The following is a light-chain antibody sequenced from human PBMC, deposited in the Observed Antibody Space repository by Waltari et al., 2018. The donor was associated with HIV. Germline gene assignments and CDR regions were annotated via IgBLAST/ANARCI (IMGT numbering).Light chain of an antibody. Sequence: EIVLTQPPGTLSLSPGERATLSCRASQSVSSSYLAWYQQKPGQAPRLLIYGASSRATGIPDRFSGSGSGTDFTLTISRLEPEDFAVYYCHQYGSSYTFGQGTKLEIK. J-gene: IGKJ2*01. V-gene: IGKV3-20*01. CDR2: GAS. CDR3: HQYGSSYT. CDR1: QSVSSSY.